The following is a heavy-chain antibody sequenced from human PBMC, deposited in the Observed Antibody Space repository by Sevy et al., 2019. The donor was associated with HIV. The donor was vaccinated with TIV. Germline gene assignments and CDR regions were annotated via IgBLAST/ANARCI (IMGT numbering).Heavy chain of an antibody. J-gene: IGHJ4*02. V-gene: IGHV3-9*01. Sequence: GGSLRLSCSASGFTFDDYGMHWVRQAPGKGLEWVSGISWNSGSIGYADSVKGRFTISRDNAKNSLYLQMNSLRAEDTALYYCATHRQNVWGSYRYFDYWGQGTLVTVSS. CDR3: ATHRQNVWGSYRYFDY. CDR1: GFTFDDYG. D-gene: IGHD3-16*02. CDR2: ISWNSGSI.